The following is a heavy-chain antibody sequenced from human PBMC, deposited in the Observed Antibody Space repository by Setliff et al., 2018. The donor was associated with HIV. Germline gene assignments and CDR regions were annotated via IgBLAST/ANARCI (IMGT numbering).Heavy chain of an antibody. J-gene: IGHJ3*02. V-gene: IGHV1-18*01. CDR1: GYIFISYG. Sequence: GASVKVSCKASGYIFISYGFSWVRQAPGQGLEWMGWISAYNGNTNYAQKLQGRVTMTTDTSTSTACMELRNLRSDDTAVYYCARAPKRVYYYGSGTYLHDAFDIWGQGTMVTVSS. CDR2: ISAYNGNT. D-gene: IGHD3-10*01. CDR3: ARAPKRVYYYGSGTYLHDAFDI.